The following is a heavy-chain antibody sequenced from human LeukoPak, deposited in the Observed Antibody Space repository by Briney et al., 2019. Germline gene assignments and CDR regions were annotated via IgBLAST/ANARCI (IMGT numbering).Heavy chain of an antibody. CDR1: GGSFSGYY. CDR2: INHSGST. D-gene: IGHD3-3*01. CDR3: ARKYYDFWSGYFPFDY. Sequence: PSETLSLTCAVYGGSFSGYYWSWIRQPPGKGLEWIGEINHSGSTNYNPSLKSRVTISVDTSKNQFSLKLSSVTAADTAVYYCARKYYDFWSGYFPFDYWGQGTLVTVSS. V-gene: IGHV4-34*01. J-gene: IGHJ4*02.